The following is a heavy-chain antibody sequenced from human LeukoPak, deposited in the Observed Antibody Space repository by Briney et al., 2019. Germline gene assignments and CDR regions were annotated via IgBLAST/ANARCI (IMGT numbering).Heavy chain of an antibody. CDR2: IYYSGST. CDR3: ARPGYSNYVWGAFDI. Sequence: SETLSLTCAVSGGSISSSSYYWGWIRQPPGKGLEWIGSIYYSGSTYYNPSLKSRVTISVDTSKNQFSLKLSSVTAADTAVYYCARPGYSNYVWGAFDIWGQGTMVTVSS. J-gene: IGHJ3*02. D-gene: IGHD4-11*01. CDR1: GGSISSSSYY. V-gene: IGHV4-39*07.